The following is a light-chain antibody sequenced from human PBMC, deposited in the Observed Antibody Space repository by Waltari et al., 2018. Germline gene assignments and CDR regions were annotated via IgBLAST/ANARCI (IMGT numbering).Light chain of an antibody. Sequence: QSALTQPRSVSGSPGQSVTISCTGTSSDVGGYHYVSWYQHHPGKAPKLILYDVSERPSGVPDRFSGSKSGNTASLTISGLQAEDEADYYCSSYAGSYTYVFGTGTKVTVL. CDR1: SSDVGGYHY. CDR3: SSYAGSYTYV. V-gene: IGLV2-11*01. CDR2: DVS. J-gene: IGLJ1*01.